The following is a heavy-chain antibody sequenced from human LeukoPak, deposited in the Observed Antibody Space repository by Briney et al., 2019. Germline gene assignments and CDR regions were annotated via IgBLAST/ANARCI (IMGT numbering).Heavy chain of an antibody. Sequence: SQTLSPTCAISGDSVSSISVAWNWIRQSPSRGLEWLGRTYFRSKWYNDYAISVRSRITINPDTSKNQFSLQLNSVAPEDTAVYYCAAGYYDWFDPWGQGTLVTVSS. J-gene: IGHJ5*02. CDR1: GDSVSSISVA. V-gene: IGHV6-1*01. D-gene: IGHD3-3*01. CDR3: AAGYYDWFDP. CDR2: TYFRSKWYN.